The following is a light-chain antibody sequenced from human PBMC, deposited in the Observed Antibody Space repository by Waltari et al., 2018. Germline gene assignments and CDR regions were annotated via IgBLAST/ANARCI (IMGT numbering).Light chain of an antibody. J-gene: IGLJ2*01. V-gene: IGLV1-47*01. CDR1: SSNIGSNF. CDR3: AAWDDGLGGVV. Sequence: QSALTQTPSASGTPGQRVTVSCSGTSSNIGSNFVYWYQHLPGTAPKLLIYENNLGPAGVPASGVPDRFSGSKSVSSASLAISGLRSEDEADYYCAAWDDGLGGVVFGGGTKLTVL. CDR2: ENN.